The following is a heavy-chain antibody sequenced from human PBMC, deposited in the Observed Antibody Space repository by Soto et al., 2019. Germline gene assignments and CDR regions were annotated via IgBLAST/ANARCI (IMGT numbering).Heavy chain of an antibody. CDR3: AREPRYCRGGSCAITGDAYDI. D-gene: IGHD2-15*01. Sequence: EVRLVESGGGVVQPGGSLRLSCAASGFIVSSTYINWVRQAPGKGLEWVSGISNGGDTHYADSVKGRFSLSRDISNNILQLQLTSLSAEDTAVYYCAREPRYCRGGSCAITGDAYDIWGQGTMVTVSS. CDR2: ISNGGDT. J-gene: IGHJ3*02. V-gene: IGHV3-66*01. CDR1: GFIVSSTY.